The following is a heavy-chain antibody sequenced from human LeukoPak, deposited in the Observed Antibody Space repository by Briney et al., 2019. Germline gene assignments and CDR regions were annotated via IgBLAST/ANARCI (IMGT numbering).Heavy chain of an antibody. V-gene: IGHV4-59*01. Sequence: SETLSLTCTVSGASISSYYWSWVRQPPGKGLEWIGDIYYSGSIKYNPSLKSRVTMSVDTSKNQFSLKLSSVTAADAAIYYCARENPSGYYNRPIDYWGQGTLVTVSS. CDR1: GASISSYY. CDR3: ARENPSGYYNRPIDY. CDR2: IYYSGSI. J-gene: IGHJ4*02. D-gene: IGHD3-22*01.